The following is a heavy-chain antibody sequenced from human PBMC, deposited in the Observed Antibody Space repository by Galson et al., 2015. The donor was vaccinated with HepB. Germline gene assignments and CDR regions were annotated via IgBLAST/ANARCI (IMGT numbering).Heavy chain of an antibody. CDR1: GFTFSSYG. J-gene: IGHJ4*02. CDR3: ATLSGYGELLVDY. V-gene: IGHV3-30*02. CDR2: IRYDGSNK. Sequence: SLRLSCAASGFTFSSYGMHWVRQAPGKGLEWVAFIRYDGSNKYYADSVKGRFTISRDNSKNTLYLQMNSLRAEDTAVYYCATLSGYGELLVDYWGQGTLVTVSS. D-gene: IGHD3-10*01.